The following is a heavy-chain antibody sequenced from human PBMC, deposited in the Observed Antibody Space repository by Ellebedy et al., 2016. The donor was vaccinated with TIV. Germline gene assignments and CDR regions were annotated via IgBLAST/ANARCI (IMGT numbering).Heavy chain of an antibody. D-gene: IGHD3-22*01. CDR2: INPSGGGT. CDR3: ARDITYYYDSSGYWGFDS. Sequence: AASVKVSCKASGYTFSNNYMHWLRQAPGQGLEWMGVINPSGGGTSYAQRFQGRVTMTSETSTSTVYMDLNSLRSEDTAMYYCARDITYYYDSSGYWGFDSWGQGTLVTVSS. CDR1: GYTFSNNY. V-gene: IGHV1-46*01. J-gene: IGHJ4*02.